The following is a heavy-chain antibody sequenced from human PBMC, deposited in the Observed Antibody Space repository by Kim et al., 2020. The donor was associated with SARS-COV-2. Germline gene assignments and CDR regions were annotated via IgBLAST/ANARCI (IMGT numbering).Heavy chain of an antibody. CDR1: GVTFSDRY. V-gene: IGHV3-72*01. CDR3: TGDLVGPRGMAY. J-gene: IGHJ4*02. Sequence: GGSLRLSCGASGVTFSDRYMDWVRQAPGKGLEWVGRSGDKADGYTAQYAASVKGRFTISRDDSKNLLYLQMNSLKTEDTAVYYCTGDLVGPRGMAYWGQG. CDR2: SGDKADGYTA. D-gene: IGHD1-26*01.